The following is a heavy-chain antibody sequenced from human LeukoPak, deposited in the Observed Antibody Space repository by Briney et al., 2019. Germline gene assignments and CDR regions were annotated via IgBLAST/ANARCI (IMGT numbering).Heavy chain of an antibody. D-gene: IGHD4-17*01. Sequence: KPGGSLRLSCAASGFTFSNAWMSWVRQAPGKGLEWVGRIKSKTDGGTTDYAAPVKGRFTISRDDSKNTLYLQMNSLKTEDTAVYYCTTAPGTTVTTLFDYWGQGTLVTVSS. CDR3: TTAPGTTVTTLFDY. CDR1: GFTFSNAW. J-gene: IGHJ4*02. V-gene: IGHV3-15*01. CDR2: IKSKTDGGTT.